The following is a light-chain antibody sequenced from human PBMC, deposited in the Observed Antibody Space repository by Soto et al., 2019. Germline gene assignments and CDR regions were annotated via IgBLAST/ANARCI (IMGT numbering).Light chain of an antibody. V-gene: IGKV3-20*01. J-gene: IGKJ1*01. CDR3: QQYGSSGT. CDR2: GAS. Sequence: TQGPATLSVSPGDRVTLSCRASQSVTYNLAWYQQRPGQAPRLLIYGASTRATAIPARFSGSGSGTDFTLTISRLEPEDFAVYYCQQYGSSGTFGQGTKVDIK. CDR1: QSVTYN.